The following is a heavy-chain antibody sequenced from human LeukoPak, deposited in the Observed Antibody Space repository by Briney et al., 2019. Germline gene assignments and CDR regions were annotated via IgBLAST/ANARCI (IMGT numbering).Heavy chain of an antibody. CDR1: GFTFSSYG. V-gene: IGHV3-30*02. J-gene: IGHJ4*02. Sequence: GGSLRLSCAASGFTFSSYGMHWVRQAPGKGLEWVAFIRYDGSNKYYADSVKGRFTISRDNSKNTLYLQMNSLRAEDTAVYYCAKSLHVRGYSYAGVGYWGQGTLVTVSS. CDR3: AKSLHVRGYSYAGVGY. D-gene: IGHD5-18*01. CDR2: IRYDGSNK.